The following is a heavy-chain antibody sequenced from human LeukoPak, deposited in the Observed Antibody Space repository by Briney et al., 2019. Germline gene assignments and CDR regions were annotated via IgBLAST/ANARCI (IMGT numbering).Heavy chain of an antibody. CDR1: GFTFSSYG. CDR3: ARVNDFWSGYYTYYYYYMDV. J-gene: IGHJ6*03. V-gene: IGHV3-20*04. D-gene: IGHD3-3*01. CDR2: INWNGGST. Sequence: GGSLRLSCAASGFTFSSYGMHWVRQAPGKGLEWVSGINWNGGSTGYADSVKGRFTISRDNAKNSLYLQMNSLRAEDTALYYCARVNDFWSGYYTYYYYYMDVWGKGTTVTVSS.